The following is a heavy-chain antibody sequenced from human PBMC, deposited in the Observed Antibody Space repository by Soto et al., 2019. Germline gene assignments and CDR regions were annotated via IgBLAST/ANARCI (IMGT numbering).Heavy chain of an antibody. CDR2: IYYSGST. CDR1: GGSISSGGYY. CDR3: VREAARDRSFDY. D-gene: IGHD6-6*01. V-gene: IGHV4-31*03. J-gene: IGHJ4*02. Sequence: PSETLSLTCTVSGGSISSGGYYWSWIRQHPGKGLEWIGYIYYSGSTYYNPSLKSRVTISVDTSKNQFSLKLSSVTAADTAVYYCVREAARDRSFDYWGQGTLVTVSS.